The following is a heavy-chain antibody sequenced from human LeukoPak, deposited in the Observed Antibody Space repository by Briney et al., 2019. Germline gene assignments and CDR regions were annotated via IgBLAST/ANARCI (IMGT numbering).Heavy chain of an antibody. CDR1: GYSFTSYW. V-gene: IGHV5-51*01. Sequence: GASLKISCKGSGYSFTSYWIGWVRQMPGKGLEWMGIIYPGDSDVRYDPSFQGQVTISADKSISTAYLQWSSLKASDTAMYYCARHRSISAGTNWFDPWGQGTLVTVSS. CDR3: ARHRSISAGTNWFDP. CDR2: IYPGDSDV. J-gene: IGHJ5*02. D-gene: IGHD6-13*01.